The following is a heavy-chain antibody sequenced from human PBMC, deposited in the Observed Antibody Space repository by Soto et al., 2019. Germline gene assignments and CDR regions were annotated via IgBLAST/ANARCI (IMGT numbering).Heavy chain of an antibody. CDR2: IYYTGYRGSA. CDR1: GDSITSYN. Sequence: SETLSLTCSVTGDSITSYNWSWLRQPPGKGLEWIGFIYYTGYRGSASYNPSLKGRGTISMDTSKNQFSLKVNSLTAADTAMYYCARHKYSSSWFFDSWGQGTQVTVSS. V-gene: IGHV4-59*01. D-gene: IGHD6-13*01. J-gene: IGHJ4*02. CDR3: ARHKYSSSWFFDS.